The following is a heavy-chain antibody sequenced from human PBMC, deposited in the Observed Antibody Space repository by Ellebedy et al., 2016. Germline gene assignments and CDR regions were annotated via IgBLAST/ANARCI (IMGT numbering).Heavy chain of an antibody. J-gene: IGHJ3*02. CDR3: AGEGISVVRGVVSDAFDI. Sequence: GESLKISXEASGFTFTRYHTHCARRAPGKRLEWVAAISHDGSNKYYADSVKGRFTISRDNSKNLLSLQMSSLTTDDTAVYYCAGEGISVVRGVVSDAFDIWGQGTMVTVSS. V-gene: IGHV3-30-3*01. CDR1: GFTFTRYH. D-gene: IGHD3-10*01. CDR2: ISHDGSNK.